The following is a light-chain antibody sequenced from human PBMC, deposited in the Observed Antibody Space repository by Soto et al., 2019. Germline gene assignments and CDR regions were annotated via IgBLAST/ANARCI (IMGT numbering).Light chain of an antibody. CDR1: QSISSW. CDR3: QQYNSYSRT. J-gene: IGKJ1*01. Sequence: IPVTKYPLALSASVGNRVIITCRASQSISSWLAWYQQKPGKAPKLLIYDASSLESGVPSRFSGSGSGTEFTLTISSLQPDDFATYYCQQYNSYSRTFGQGTNVDI. V-gene: IGKV1-5*01. CDR2: DAS.